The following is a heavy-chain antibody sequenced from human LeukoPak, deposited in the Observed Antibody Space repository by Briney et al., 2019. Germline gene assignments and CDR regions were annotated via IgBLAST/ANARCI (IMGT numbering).Heavy chain of an antibody. J-gene: IGHJ3*01. D-gene: IGHD2-2*01. CDR1: GFTFSSYS. CDR2: FGLYGGTT. Sequence: PGGSLRLSCAASGFTFSSYSMNWVRQAPGKGLEWVSSFGLYGGTTHYADSVKGRFTISRDNSKNTLYLQMTSLRANDTAVYYCVKDSSTTSWYFAFDVWGQGTMVADSS. V-gene: IGHV3-23*01. CDR3: VKDSSTTSWYFAFDV.